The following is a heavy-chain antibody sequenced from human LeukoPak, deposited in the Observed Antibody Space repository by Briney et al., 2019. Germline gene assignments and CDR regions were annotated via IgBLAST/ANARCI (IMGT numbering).Heavy chain of an antibody. CDR1: GFTVSSNY. CDR2: IYSGGST. D-gene: IGHD4-17*01. Sequence: PGGSLRLSCAASGFTVSSNYMSWVRQAPGKGLEWVSVIYSGGSTYYADSVKGRFTISRDNSKNTLYLQMNSLGAEDTAVYYCASRSTVTTDYWGQGTLVTVSS. CDR3: ASRSTVTTDY. V-gene: IGHV3-66*01. J-gene: IGHJ4*02.